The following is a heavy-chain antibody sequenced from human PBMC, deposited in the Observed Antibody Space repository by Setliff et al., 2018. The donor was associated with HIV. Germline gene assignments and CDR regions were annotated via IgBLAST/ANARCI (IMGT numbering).Heavy chain of an antibody. CDR1: GGSFSGYY. CDR2: IDHSETT. CDR3: ARTTVRDFGLVITNFDQ. Sequence: PSETLSLTCAVYGGSFSGYYWSWIRQPPGKVLEWIGYIDHSETTNYNPSLKSRLTISIDTSKTQFSLNLSSVTAADTAVYYCARTTVRDFGLVITNFDQWGLGTLVTVSS. D-gene: IGHD3-3*01. V-gene: IGHV4-34*11. J-gene: IGHJ4*02.